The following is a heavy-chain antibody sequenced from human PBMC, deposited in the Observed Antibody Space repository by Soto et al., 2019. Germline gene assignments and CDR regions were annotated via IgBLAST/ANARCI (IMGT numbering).Heavy chain of an antibody. CDR2: IYYSGST. Sequence: SETLSLTCTVSGGSISSYYWSWIRQPPGKGLEWIGYIYYSGSTNYNPSLKSRVTISVDTSKDQFSLKLSSVTAADTAVYYCARLLLGYCSGGSCYSGYYYMDVWGKGTTVTVSS. J-gene: IGHJ6*03. CDR1: GGSISSYY. CDR3: ARLLLGYCSGGSCYSGYYYMDV. D-gene: IGHD2-15*01. V-gene: IGHV4-59*08.